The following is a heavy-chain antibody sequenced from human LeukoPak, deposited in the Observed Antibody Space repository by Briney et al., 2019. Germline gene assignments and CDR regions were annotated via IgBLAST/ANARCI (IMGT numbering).Heavy chain of an antibody. CDR1: GFSLSDYW. J-gene: IGHJ4*02. Sequence: GGSLRLSCAASGFSLSDYWMTWVRQAPGKGLECVGNIKFDGSEIYYLDSVRGRFSISRDNAKNSLYLQMNSLRVEDTAVYYCTRDLNDDSSGWGQGTLVTVSS. CDR2: IKFDGSEI. D-gene: IGHD3-22*01. V-gene: IGHV3-7*01. CDR3: TRDLNDDSSG.